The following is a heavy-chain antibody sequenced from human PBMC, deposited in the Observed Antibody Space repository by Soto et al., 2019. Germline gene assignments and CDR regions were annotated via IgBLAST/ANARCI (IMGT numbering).Heavy chain of an antibody. Sequence: QVQLQQWGAGLLKPSETLSLTCAVYGGSFSGYYWSWIRQPPGKGLEWIGEINHSGSTNYNPSLKSRVTISVDTSKNQFSLKLRSVTAADTAVYYCARGPHFNWGSMIDYWGQGTLVTVSS. CDR3: ARGPHFNWGSMIDY. CDR2: INHSGST. D-gene: IGHD3-16*01. J-gene: IGHJ4*02. CDR1: GGSFSGYY. V-gene: IGHV4-34*01.